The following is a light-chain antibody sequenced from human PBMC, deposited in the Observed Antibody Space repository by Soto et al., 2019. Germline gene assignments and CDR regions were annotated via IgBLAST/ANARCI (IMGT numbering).Light chain of an antibody. CDR3: QQYGSSLYT. Sequence: EIVLTQSPGTLSLSPGERATLSCRASQSVSSSYLAWYQQKPGQAPRLLIYGASSRATGIPDRFSGSGSGTDFTLTISRLVPEDFAVYYCQQYGSSLYTFGQGTKLEIK. CDR1: QSVSSSY. V-gene: IGKV3-20*01. J-gene: IGKJ2*01. CDR2: GAS.